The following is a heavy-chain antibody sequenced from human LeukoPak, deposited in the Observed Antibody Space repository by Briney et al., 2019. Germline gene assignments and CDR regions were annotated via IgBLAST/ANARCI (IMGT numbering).Heavy chain of an antibody. CDR2: ISSSSSTI. Sequence: GGSLRLSCAASGFTLSSYSMNWVRQAPGKGLEWVSYISSSSSTIYYADSVKGRFTISRDNAKNSLYLQMNSLRAEDTAVYYCARVYAKAAAAGSYFDYWGQGTLVTVSS. V-gene: IGHV3-48*01. J-gene: IGHJ4*02. D-gene: IGHD6-13*01. CDR3: ARVYAKAAAAGSYFDY. CDR1: GFTLSSYS.